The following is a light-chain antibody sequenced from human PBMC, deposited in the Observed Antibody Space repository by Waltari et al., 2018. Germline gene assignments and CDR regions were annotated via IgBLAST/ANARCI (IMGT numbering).Light chain of an antibody. Sequence: PGERAILAGRASQSVSGSVAWYQQKPGQAPRRLIVDASKRASGIPARFSGSGSGTDFTLTISGLESEDFAVYFCQQRTNWPGVTFGGGTKVEIK. V-gene: IGKV3-11*01. CDR2: DAS. CDR3: QQRTNWPGVT. J-gene: IGKJ4*01. CDR1: QSVSGS.